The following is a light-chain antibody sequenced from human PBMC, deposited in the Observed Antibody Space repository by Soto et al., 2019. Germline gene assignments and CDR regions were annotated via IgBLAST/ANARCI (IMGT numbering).Light chain of an antibody. CDR1: QTFSSL. J-gene: IGKJ4*01. CDR2: AAS. V-gene: IGKV1D-12*01. Sequence: DIQLTQSPSSVSASVGDTVTLTCRADQTFSSLLAWYQHKPGKAPKLLIYAASTLQNGVPSRFSGSGSGTVFTLTITSLQPEYSATYYCQQTNRFRLNFGGGTNVEIK. CDR3: QQTNRFRLN.